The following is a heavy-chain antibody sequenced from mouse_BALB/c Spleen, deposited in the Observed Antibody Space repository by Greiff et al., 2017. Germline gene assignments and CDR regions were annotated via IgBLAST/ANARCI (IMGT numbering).Heavy chain of an antibody. Sequence: EVQGVESGGGLVQPGGSLRLSCATSGFTFTDYYMSWVRQPPGKALEWLGFIRNKANGYTTEYSASVKGRFTISRDNSQSILYLQMNTLRAEDSATYYCARDKYGNYDDWGQGTTLTVSS. V-gene: IGHV7-3*02. CDR3: ARDKYGNYDD. D-gene: IGHD2-10*02. CDR1: GFTFTDYY. CDR2: IRNKANGYTT. J-gene: IGHJ2*01.